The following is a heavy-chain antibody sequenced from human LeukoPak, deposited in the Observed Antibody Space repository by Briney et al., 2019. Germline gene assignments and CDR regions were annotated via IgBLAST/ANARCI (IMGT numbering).Heavy chain of an antibody. V-gene: IGHV3-21*01. J-gene: IGHJ4*02. D-gene: IGHD6-13*01. CDR2: ISSSSSYI. Sequence: GGSLRLSCAASGFTFSSYSMNWVRQAPGKGLEWVSSISSSSSYIYYADSVKGRFTISRDNAKNSLYLQMNSLRAEDTAVYYCARDPASIAGYVDYWGQGTLVTVSS. CDR3: ARDPASIAGYVDY. CDR1: GFTFSSYS.